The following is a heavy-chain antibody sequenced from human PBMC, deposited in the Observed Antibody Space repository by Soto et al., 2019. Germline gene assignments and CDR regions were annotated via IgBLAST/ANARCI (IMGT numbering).Heavy chain of an antibody. CDR2: ISGYDGRT. CDR1: GYTFTRYG. Sequence: QVHLVQSGAEVKKPGASVKVSCKTSGYTFTRYGISWVRQAPGQGLEWMGWISGYDGRTNFAQKVQDRVTMTTDTSTSTVYMELRSLSADDTAGYYCAREGDVTYYYYGMDVWGQGTAVTVSS. V-gene: IGHV1-18*01. D-gene: IGHD2-21*02. CDR3: AREGDVTYYYYGMDV. J-gene: IGHJ6*02.